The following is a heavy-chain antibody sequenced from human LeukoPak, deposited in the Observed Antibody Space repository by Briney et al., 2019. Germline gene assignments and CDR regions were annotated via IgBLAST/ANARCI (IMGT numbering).Heavy chain of an antibody. J-gene: IGHJ3*02. CDR1: GYTLTELS. Sequence: GASVKVSCKVSGYTLTELSMHWVRQAPGKGLEWMGGFDPEDGETIYAQTLQGRVTITEDTSTDTAYMQLSSLTSEDPAVYYCATVTSSGWSLGAFDIWGQGTMVTVSS. V-gene: IGHV1-24*01. D-gene: IGHD6-19*01. CDR3: ATVTSSGWSLGAFDI. CDR2: FDPEDGET.